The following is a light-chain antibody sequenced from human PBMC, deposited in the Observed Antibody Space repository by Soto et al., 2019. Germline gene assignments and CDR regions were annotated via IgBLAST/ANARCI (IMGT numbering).Light chain of an antibody. J-gene: IGKJ2*01. CDR2: GVS. V-gene: IGKV3-15*01. CDR3: QQYNNWLHT. Sequence: ETVLTLSPGTLSLSPKERATLSCRASQSVSSSYLAWYQQKPGQAPSLLIYGVSTRATGVPVRFSGSGSGTEFTLTVNSLQSEDFAVYYCQQYNNWLHTFGQGT. CDR1: QSVSSSY.